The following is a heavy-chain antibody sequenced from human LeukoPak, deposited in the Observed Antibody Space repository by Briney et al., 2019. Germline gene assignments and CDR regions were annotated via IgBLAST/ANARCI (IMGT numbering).Heavy chain of an antibody. D-gene: IGHD2-2*01. J-gene: IGHJ4*02. CDR1: GFTFSSYG. CDR3: AKLGYCSSTSCMGVDY. Sequence: PGGSLRLSCAASGFTFSSYGMHWVRQAPGKGLEWVAFIRYDGSNKYYADSVKGRFTISRDNSKNTLYLQMNSLRAEDTAVYYCAKLGYCSSTSCMGVDYWAREPWSPSPQ. V-gene: IGHV3-30*02. CDR2: IRYDGSNK.